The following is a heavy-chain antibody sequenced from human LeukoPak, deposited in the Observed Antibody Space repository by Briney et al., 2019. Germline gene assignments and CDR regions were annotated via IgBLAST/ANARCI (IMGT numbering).Heavy chain of an antibody. V-gene: IGHV3-7*01. CDR1: GFPFSRHW. Sequence: HPGGSLRLSCAASGFPFSRHWMSWVRQAPGKGLQWVANIKEDGSENYYVDSVKGRFTISRDNAKNSLYLQINSLRAEDTAVYYCAAESSSSWEGHWGQGTLVTVSS. J-gene: IGHJ4*02. CDR2: IKEDGSEN. CDR3: AAESSSSWEGH. D-gene: IGHD6-6*01.